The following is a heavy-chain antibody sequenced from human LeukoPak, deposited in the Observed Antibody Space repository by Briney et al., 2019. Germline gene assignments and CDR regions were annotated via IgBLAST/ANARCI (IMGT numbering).Heavy chain of an antibody. D-gene: IGHD2-21*02. CDR1: GGSCSGCY. CDR2: INHSGST. CDR3: ASLAYCGGDCTWDWFDP. J-gene: IGHJ5*02. Sequence: SETLSLTCAGYGGSCSGCYWSWIRQPPGKGLEWIGEINHSGSTNYNPSLKSRVTISVDTSKNQFSLKLSSVTAADTAVYYCASLAYCGGDCTWDWFDPWGQGTLVTVSS. V-gene: IGHV4-34*01.